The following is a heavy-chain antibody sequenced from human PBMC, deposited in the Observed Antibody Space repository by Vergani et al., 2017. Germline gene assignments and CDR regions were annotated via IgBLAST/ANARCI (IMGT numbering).Heavy chain of an antibody. CDR2: VDPEDGET. V-gene: IGHV1-69-2*01. D-gene: IGHD6-13*01. CDR3: ATGQQRMDV. J-gene: IGHJ6*02. Sequence: EVQLVQSGAEVKKPGATVKISCKVSGYTFSDYYMHWVRQAPGKGPEWMVLVDPEDGETKYAEKFQGRVTINADTATDTAYMELSSLRSEDTAVYYCATGQQRMDVWGQGTTVTVSS. CDR1: GYTFSDYY.